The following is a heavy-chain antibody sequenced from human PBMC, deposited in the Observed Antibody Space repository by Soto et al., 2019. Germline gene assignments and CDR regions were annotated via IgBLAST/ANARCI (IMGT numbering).Heavy chain of an antibody. CDR1: GFTFSGSA. CDR3: TRALNWGWFDY. Sequence: EVQLVESGGGLVQPGGSLKLSCAASGFTFSGSAMHWVRQASGKGLEWVGRIRSKANSYATAYAASVKGRFTISRDDSKNTAYLQMNSLKTEDTAVYYCTRALNWGWFDYWGQGNLFTVSS. D-gene: IGHD7-27*01. CDR2: IRSKANSYAT. J-gene: IGHJ4*02. V-gene: IGHV3-73*01.